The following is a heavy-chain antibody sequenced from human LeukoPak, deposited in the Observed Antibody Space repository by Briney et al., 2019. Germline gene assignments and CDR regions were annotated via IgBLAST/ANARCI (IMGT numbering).Heavy chain of an antibody. J-gene: IGHJ4*02. V-gene: IGHV1-69*05. Sequence: SVKVSCKASGGTFSSYAISWVRQAPGQGLEWMGGIIPIFGTANYAQKFQGRVTITTDESTSTAYMELSSLRSEDTAVYYCARVAVAGTFDGYWGQGTLVTVSS. CDR1: GGTFSSYA. D-gene: IGHD6-19*01. CDR2: IIPIFGTA. CDR3: ARVAVAGTFDGY.